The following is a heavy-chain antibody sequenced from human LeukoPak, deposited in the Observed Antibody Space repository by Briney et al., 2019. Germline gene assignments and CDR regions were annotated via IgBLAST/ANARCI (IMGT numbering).Heavy chain of an antibody. J-gene: IGHJ4*02. Sequence: GGSLRLSCAASGFSFSSYFMTWARDPPEEGLEWVSAISDTGDETHYADSVKGRFTISRDNSRNTVYLQMNSLRVEDTAVYYCAKTYSRESGYDFFFHYWGQGTRVTVSS. CDR3: AKTYSRESGYDFFFHY. CDR1: GFSFSSYF. V-gene: IGHV3-23*01. D-gene: IGHD5-12*01. CDR2: ISDTGDET.